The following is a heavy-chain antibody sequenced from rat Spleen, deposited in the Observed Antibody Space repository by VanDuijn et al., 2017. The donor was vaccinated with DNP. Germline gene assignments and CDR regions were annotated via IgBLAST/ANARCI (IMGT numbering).Heavy chain of an antibody. CDR3: ARWSDYFDY. CDR1: GYSITTKY. CDR2: IRNSGNT. Sequence: EVQLQESGPGLVKPSQSLSLTCSVTGYSITTKYWAWIRKFPGNKMEWMGYIRNSGNTSYNPSLKSRISITRDTSKNQFFLQLNSVTTADTATYYCARWSDYFDYWGQGVMVTVSS. V-gene: IGHV3-1*01. J-gene: IGHJ2*01.